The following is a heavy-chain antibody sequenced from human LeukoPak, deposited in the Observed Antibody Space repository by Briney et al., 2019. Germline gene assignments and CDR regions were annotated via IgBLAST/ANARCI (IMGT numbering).Heavy chain of an antibody. Sequence: GGSLRLSCAASGFTFSSYTMSWVRQAPGKGLEWVSSISSDSNYIYYADSVKGQFTISRDNAWNSLYLQMNSLRDEDTAVYYCARDLEAANTYYFDYWGQGTMVTVSS. D-gene: IGHD6-13*01. J-gene: IGHJ4*02. CDR1: GFTFSSYT. CDR2: ISSDSNYI. V-gene: IGHV3-21*01. CDR3: ARDLEAANTYYFDY.